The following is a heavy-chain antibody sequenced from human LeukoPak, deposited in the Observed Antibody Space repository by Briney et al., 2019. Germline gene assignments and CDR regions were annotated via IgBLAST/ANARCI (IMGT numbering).Heavy chain of an antibody. CDR2: ISHSGNT. Sequence: PSETLSLTCSVSGYSIRSGYSWGWIRQPPGKVLEWIGSISHSGNTYYNPSLKSRVTISLDTSKNQFSLKLNSVTAGDTAVYFCARSMISMLKVNWFDPCGQGTLVTVSS. D-gene: IGHD3-16*01. V-gene: IGHV4-38-2*01. J-gene: IGHJ5*02. CDR3: ARSMISMLKVNWFDP. CDR1: GYSIRSGYS.